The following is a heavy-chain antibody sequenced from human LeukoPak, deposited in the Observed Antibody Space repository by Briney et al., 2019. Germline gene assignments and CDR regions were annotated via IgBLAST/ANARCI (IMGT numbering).Heavy chain of an antibody. J-gene: IGHJ5*02. Sequence: GGSLRLSCAASGFTFSSYAMHWVRQAPGKGLEWVAVISYDGSNKYYADSVKGRFTISRDNSKNTLYLQMNSLRAEDTAVYYCAKDRGGYCSSTSCHNWFDPWGQGTLVTVSS. CDR3: AKDRGGYCSSTSCHNWFDP. V-gene: IGHV3-30*04. CDR2: ISYDGSNK. D-gene: IGHD2-2*01. CDR1: GFTFSSYA.